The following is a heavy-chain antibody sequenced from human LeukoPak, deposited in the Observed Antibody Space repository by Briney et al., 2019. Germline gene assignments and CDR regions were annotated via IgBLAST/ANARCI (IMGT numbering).Heavy chain of an antibody. D-gene: IGHD5-24*01. CDR1: GFAFSSYS. Sequence: GGSLSLSCAASGFAFSSYSMHWVRQAPGKGLGSVAVISSDGSNKYYADSMKGRFTISRDNSKNTLYLEMNSLRAEDTAVYYCVRDGPNGYNDLDTWGQGTLVIVSS. V-gene: IGHV3-30*04. CDR2: ISSDGSNK. J-gene: IGHJ5*02. CDR3: VRDGPNGYNDLDT.